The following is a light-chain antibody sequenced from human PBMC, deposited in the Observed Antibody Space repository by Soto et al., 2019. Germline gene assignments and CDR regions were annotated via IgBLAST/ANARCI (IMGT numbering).Light chain of an antibody. CDR1: QGITPY. J-gene: IGKJ4*01. V-gene: IGKV1-9*01. Sequence: DIQLTQSPSFLSASVGDRVTITCRASQGITPYLAWYQQKPRKAPKLLIYAASTLQSGVPSRFSGSGSGTEFTLAISSLQPEDFAIYYCQQLKSYPLTFGGGTKVEIK. CDR2: AAS. CDR3: QQLKSYPLT.